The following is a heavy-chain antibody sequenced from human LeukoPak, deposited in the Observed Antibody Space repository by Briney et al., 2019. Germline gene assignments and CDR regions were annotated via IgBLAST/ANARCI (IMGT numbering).Heavy chain of an antibody. D-gene: IGHD3-16*01. Sequence: SETLSLTCTVSGGSISSSTYYWGWIRRPPGKGLDWIGSIYYSGSTYYNPSLKSRVTVSVDTSKNQFSLELTSVTAADTAAFYCVRGSTLRHYQYWGQGILVTVSS. CDR1: GGSISSSTYY. V-gene: IGHV4-39*01. J-gene: IGHJ4*02. CDR3: VRGSTLRHYQY. CDR2: IYYSGST.